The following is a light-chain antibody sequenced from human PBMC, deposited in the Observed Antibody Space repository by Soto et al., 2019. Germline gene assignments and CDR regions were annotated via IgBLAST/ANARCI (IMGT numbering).Light chain of an antibody. J-gene: IGKJ5*01. CDR1: QSVNSDY. Sequence: EIVLTQSPGTLSLSPGERSTLSCRASQSVNSDYLAWFQQKPGQAPRLLIYGAFNRATGIPARFSGSGSGTDFTLTISSLEPEDSAVYYCQQRNVWPPVTFGQGTRLEIK. CDR3: QQRNVWPPVT. CDR2: GAF. V-gene: IGKV3-11*01.